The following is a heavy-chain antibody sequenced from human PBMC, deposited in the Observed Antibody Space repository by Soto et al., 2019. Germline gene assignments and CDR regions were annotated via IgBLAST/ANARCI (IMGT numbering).Heavy chain of an antibody. D-gene: IGHD3-16*01. CDR2: IKPDGSET. J-gene: IGHJ4*02. CDR3: ARDKGWGAFDY. Sequence: EVQLVESGGGLVQPGGSLRLSCAASGFTFSNSWMSWVRQAPGKGLEWVALIKPDGSETYYVDSLRGRFTISKDNAKDSLYLQVNSRSAEDTAVYYCARDKGWGAFDYGGQGTLVTVSS. V-gene: IGHV3-7*01. CDR1: GFTFSNSW.